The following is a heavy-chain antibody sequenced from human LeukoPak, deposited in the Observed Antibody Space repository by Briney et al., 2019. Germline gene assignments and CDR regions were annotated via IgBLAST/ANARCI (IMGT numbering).Heavy chain of an antibody. J-gene: IGHJ5*02. D-gene: IGHD5-24*01. CDR1: GGSITGYY. CDR2: IYYNGNT. V-gene: IGHV4-59*08. CDR3: ARHTAEKYNWFDR. Sequence: SETLSLTCTVSGGSITGYYWSWIRQPPGKGLEWIGYIYYNGNTNYNPSLESRVTMSADTSKDQFSLKLSSVTAADTAVYYCARHTAEKYNWFDRWGQGTLVTVSS.